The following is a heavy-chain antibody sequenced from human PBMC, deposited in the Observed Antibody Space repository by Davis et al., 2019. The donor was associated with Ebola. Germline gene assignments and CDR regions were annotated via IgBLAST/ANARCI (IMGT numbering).Heavy chain of an antibody. CDR1: GGSISSHY. Sequence: PSETLSLTCTVSGGSISSHYWSWLRQPPGKGLEWIGYVHYSGSTKYNPSLKSRVTISLDTSKNQFSLTLSSVTAADTAVYYCARETEYSGYGESWGQGTLVTVSS. V-gene: IGHV4-59*11. D-gene: IGHD5-12*01. CDR2: VHYSGST. CDR3: ARETEYSGYGES. J-gene: IGHJ4*02.